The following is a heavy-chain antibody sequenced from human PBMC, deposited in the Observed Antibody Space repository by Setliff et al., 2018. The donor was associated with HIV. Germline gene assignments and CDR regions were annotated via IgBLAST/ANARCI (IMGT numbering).Heavy chain of an antibody. CDR3: ATDPVDGSSY. CDR1: GFPFSISP. Sequence: PGGSLRLSCAVSGFPFSISPMSWVRLPPGKRPVWLSRINAAGGNTNYVDSVKGRFTISRDNAGSTVYLQMSSLRAEDTAVYYCATDPVDGSSYWGQGTLVTVSS. V-gene: IGHV3-74*01. D-gene: IGHD3-10*01. J-gene: IGHJ4*02. CDR2: INAAGGNT.